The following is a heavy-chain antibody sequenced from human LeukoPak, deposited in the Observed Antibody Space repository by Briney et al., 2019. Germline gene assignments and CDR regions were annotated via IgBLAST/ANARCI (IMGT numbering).Heavy chain of an antibody. CDR2: IYHSGST. V-gene: IGHV4-38-2*01. CDR1: GYSISSGYY. D-gene: IGHD3-10*01. Sequence: SETLSLTCAVSGYSISSGYYWGWIREPPGKGLEWIGSIYHSGSTYYNPSLKSRVTISVDTSKNQFSLKLSSVTAADTAVYYRARQVRADPLDAFDYWGQGTLVTVSS. CDR3: ARQVRADPLDAFDY. J-gene: IGHJ4*02.